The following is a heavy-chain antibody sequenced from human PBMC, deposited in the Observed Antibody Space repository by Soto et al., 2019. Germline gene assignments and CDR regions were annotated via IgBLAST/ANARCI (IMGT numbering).Heavy chain of an antibody. CDR3: ARGGSRGYGEGYYFDS. D-gene: IGHD3-10*01. V-gene: IGHV3-33*01. J-gene: IGHJ4*02. CDR2: IWYDGSNK. CDR1: GFTFSSYG. Sequence: QVQLVESGGGVVQPGRSLRLSCAASGFTFSSYGMHWVRQAPGKGLEWVAVIWYDGSNKYYADSVKGRFTISRDNSKNTLYLQMNSLRAEDTAVYYCARGGSRGYGEGYYFDSWGQGSLVTVSS.